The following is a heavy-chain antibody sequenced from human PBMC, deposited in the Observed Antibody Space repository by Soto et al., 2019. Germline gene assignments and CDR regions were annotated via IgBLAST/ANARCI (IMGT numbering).Heavy chain of an antibody. CDR2: IWFDGSNK. Sequence: QVELVESGGGVVQPGRSLRLSCTASGFSFSSYVMHWVRQAPGKGLEWVAVIWFDGSNKHYAEFVKGRFTISRDNSKNTLYLQMNSLRDEDTAAYYCARVNGDDSFDYWGQGTLVTVSS. V-gene: IGHV3-33*01. CDR3: ARVNGDDSFDY. J-gene: IGHJ4*02. D-gene: IGHD4-17*01. CDR1: GFSFSSYV.